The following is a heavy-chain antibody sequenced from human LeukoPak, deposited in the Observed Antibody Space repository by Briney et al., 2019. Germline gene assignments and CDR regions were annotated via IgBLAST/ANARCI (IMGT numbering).Heavy chain of an antibody. J-gene: IGHJ4*02. D-gene: IGHD6-19*01. CDR3: AKDRPPYRRGWYRMSDY. V-gene: IGHV3-23*01. CDR2: VSGSGGST. Sequence: HPGGSLRLSCAASGFTVSSYAMSAVRPAPGKGVEGVSAVSGSGGSTYSADSVKGRFTISRANSKNTLYLQMTSLTAEDTAVYHCAKDRPPYRRGWYRMSDYWGQGTLVTVSS. CDR1: GFTVSSYA.